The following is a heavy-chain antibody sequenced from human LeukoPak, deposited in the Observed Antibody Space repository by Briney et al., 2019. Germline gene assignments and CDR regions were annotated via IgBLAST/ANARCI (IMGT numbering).Heavy chain of an antibody. J-gene: IGHJ6*03. CDR1: GGSISSYY. D-gene: IGHD4-17*01. Sequence: SETLSLTCTVSGGSISSYYWSWIRQPAGKGLEWIGRIYTSGSTNYNPSLKSRVTISVDKSKNQFSLKLSSVTAADTAVYYCAKNGVTTSYYYYYMHVWGKGTTVTVSS. CDR3: AKNGVTTSYYYYYMHV. V-gene: IGHV4-4*07. CDR2: IYTSGST.